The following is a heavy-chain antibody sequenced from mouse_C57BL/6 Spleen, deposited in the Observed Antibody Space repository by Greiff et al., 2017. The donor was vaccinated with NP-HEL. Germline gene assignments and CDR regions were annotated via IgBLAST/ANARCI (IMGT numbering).Heavy chain of an antibody. V-gene: IGHV3-8*01. D-gene: IGHD1-1*01. CDR3: ARYPYYSGSSGGYFDV. Sequence: EVKLMESGPGLAKPSQTLSLTCSVTGYSITSDYWNWIRKFPGNKLEYMGYISYSGSTYYNPSLKSRISITRYTSKNQYYLQLNSVTTEDTATYYCARYPYYSGSSGGYFDVWGTGTTVTVSS. CDR1: GYSITSDY. J-gene: IGHJ1*03. CDR2: ISYSGST.